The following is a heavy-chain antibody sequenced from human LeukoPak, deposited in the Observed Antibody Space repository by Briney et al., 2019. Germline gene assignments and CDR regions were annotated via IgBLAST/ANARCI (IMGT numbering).Heavy chain of an antibody. J-gene: IGHJ5*02. Sequence: SETLSLTCTVSGGSISSYDWSWIRQPPGKGLEWIGYISYSGSTNYNPSLNNRVTISVDTSKNQFSLKLTSVTAADTAVYYCARVSWPGRGSRFDPWGQGTLVTVSS. CDR3: ARVSWPGRGSRFDP. D-gene: IGHD3-16*01. CDR1: GGSISSYD. V-gene: IGHV4-59*01. CDR2: ISYSGST.